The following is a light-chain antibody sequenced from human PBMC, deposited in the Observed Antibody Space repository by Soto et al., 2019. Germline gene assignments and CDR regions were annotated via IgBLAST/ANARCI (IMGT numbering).Light chain of an antibody. CDR3: QSYDNSLGGVV. J-gene: IGLJ2*01. CDR2: DND. V-gene: IGLV1-40*01. CDR1: TSIIGAGFD. Sequence: QSVLTQPPSVSGAPGQRIIISCTGSTSIIGAGFDVHWYQHLPGTAPKLLVYDNDNRPSGLPARFSDSRSGTSASLAITSLQSDDDADYYCQSYDNSLGGVVFGGGTKLTVL.